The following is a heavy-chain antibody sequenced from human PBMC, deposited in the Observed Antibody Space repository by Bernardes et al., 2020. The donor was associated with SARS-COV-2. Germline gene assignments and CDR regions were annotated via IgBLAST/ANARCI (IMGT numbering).Heavy chain of an antibody. CDR1: GSTLSFFS. Sequence: ASVKVSCKVSGSTLSFFSIHWVRQTPGQGLEWIGGYNPADGATMFAQNLQGRATMSEDTSTDTAYMELTSLKSEDTATYYCAILVRGGAFDAWGQGTKVTVSS. V-gene: IGHV1-24*01. D-gene: IGHD3-3*01. J-gene: IGHJ3*01. CDR3: AILVRGGAFDA. CDR2: YNPADGAT.